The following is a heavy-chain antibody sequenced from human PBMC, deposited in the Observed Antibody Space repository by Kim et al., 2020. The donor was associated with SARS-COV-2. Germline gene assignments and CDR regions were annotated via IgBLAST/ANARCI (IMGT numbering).Heavy chain of an antibody. D-gene: IGHD2-2*01. V-gene: IGHV1-58*02. CDR3: ATTMPKTHNDWYFDL. CDR1: GFNFRISA. J-gene: IGHJ2*01. Sequence: SVKVSCKASGFNFRISAMQWVRQARGQRLEWIGWIVVGSNNTNSAQNFQDRVTITRDMSTNTAYMELSSLRSEDTAVYYCATTMPKTHNDWYFDLWGRGTLVTVSS. CDR2: IVVGSNNT.